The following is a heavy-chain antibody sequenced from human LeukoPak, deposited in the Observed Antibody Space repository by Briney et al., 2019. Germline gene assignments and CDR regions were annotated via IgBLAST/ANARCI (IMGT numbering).Heavy chain of an antibody. V-gene: IGHV1-69*06. Sequence: SVTVSCKASGGTFSSYAISWVRQAPGQGVEWMGGIIPIFGTANYAQKFQGRVTITADKSTSTAYMELSSLRSEDTAVYYCAREEWNLQYSGYDWTYYFDYWGQGTLVTVSS. CDR3: AREEWNLQYSGYDWTYYFDY. CDR1: GGTFSSYA. J-gene: IGHJ4*02. D-gene: IGHD5-12*01. CDR2: IIPIFGTA.